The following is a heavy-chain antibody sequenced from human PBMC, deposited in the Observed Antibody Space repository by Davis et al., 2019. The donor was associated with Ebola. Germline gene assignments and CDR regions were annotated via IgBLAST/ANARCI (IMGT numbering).Heavy chain of an antibody. CDR1: GGSFSGYY. CDR3: AGEVITGDYFDY. J-gene: IGHJ4*02. V-gene: IGHV4-34*01. Sequence: PSETLSLTCAVYGGSFSGYYWSWIRQPPGKGLEWIGEINHSGSTNYNPSLKSRVTISVDTSKNQFSLKLSSVTAADTAVYYCAGEVITGDYFDYWGQGTLVTVSS. D-gene: IGHD3-22*01. CDR2: INHSGST.